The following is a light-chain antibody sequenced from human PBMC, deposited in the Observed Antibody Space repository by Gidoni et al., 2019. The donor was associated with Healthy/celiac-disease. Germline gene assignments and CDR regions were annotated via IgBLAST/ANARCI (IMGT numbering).Light chain of an antibody. Sequence: DIQMTQSPSSLSASVGDRVTITCQASQDLINYLNWYQQKPGKAPKLLIYDASNLETGVPSRFSGSGSGTDFTFTISRLQPEDIATYYCQQYVNLPRTFGQGTKVEIK. CDR3: QQYVNLPRT. CDR1: QDLINY. V-gene: IGKV1-33*01. CDR2: DAS. J-gene: IGKJ1*01.